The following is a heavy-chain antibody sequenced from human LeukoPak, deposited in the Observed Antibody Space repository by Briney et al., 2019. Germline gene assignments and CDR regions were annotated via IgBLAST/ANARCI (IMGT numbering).Heavy chain of an antibody. CDR3: ARRHSSSWYFDY. CDR1: GFTFSDHY. V-gene: IGHV3-11*06. Sequence: PGGSLRLSCAASGFTFSDHYMDWVRQAPGKGLEWVSYISSSSSYTNYADSVKGRFTISRDNAKNSLYLQMNSLRAEDTAVYYCARRHSSSWYFDYWGQGTLVTVSS. CDR2: ISSSSSYT. D-gene: IGHD6-13*01. J-gene: IGHJ4*02.